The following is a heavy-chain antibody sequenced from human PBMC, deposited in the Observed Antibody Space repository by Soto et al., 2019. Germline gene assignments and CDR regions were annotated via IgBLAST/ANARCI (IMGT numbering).Heavy chain of an antibody. Sequence: EVQLLESGGGLVQPGGSLRLSCAASGFTFSSYAMSWVRQAPGKGLERVSAISGSGGSTYYADSVKGRFTISRDNSKNTLYLQMNSLRAEDTAVYYCAKAQHTFGGVIVPDYGMDVWGQGTTVTVSS. CDR2: ISGSGGST. CDR1: GFTFSSYA. D-gene: IGHD3-16*02. CDR3: AKAQHTFGGVIVPDYGMDV. J-gene: IGHJ6*02. V-gene: IGHV3-23*01.